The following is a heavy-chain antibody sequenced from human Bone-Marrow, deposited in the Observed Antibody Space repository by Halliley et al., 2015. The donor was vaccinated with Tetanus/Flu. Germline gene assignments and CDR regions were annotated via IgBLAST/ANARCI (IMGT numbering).Heavy chain of an antibody. D-gene: IGHD3-3*01. CDR3: ARGTGWTPDD. J-gene: IGHJ4*02. CDR2: IYYTGNT. Sequence: TLSLTCSVSGDSISGYYWNWIRQPPGKGLEWIANIYYTGNTNYNPSLKSRVTIPVDTSKNQFSSNLNSVTAADTAVYYCARGTGWTPDDWGQGTLVTVSS. CDR1: GDSISGYY. V-gene: IGHV4-59*01.